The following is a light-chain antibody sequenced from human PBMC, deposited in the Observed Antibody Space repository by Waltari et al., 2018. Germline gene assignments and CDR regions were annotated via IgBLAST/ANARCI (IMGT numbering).Light chain of an antibody. CDR1: QSHTRST. V-gene: IGKV3D-15*01. CDR2: ETS. CDR3: QQYDYWPWT. J-gene: IGKJ1*01. Sequence: DIVMTQSPATLSLSPGESATLSCRASQSHTRSTFAWFQQKPGQPPRLLIYETSTRAGGIPARFSGSGSGTDFILTISGLQPDDFATYYCQQYDYWPWTFGQGTRVE.